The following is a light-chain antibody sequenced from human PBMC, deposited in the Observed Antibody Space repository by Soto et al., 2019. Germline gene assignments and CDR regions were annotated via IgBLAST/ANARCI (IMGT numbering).Light chain of an antibody. CDR2: GAS. CDR3: QQYNNWPPWT. Sequence: EIVLTQSPGTLSLSPGERATLSCRASQSVSSSYLAWYQQKPGQAPRLLIYGASSRATGIPDRFCGSGSGTDFTLTISRLEPEDFAVYYCQQYNNWPPWTFGQGTKVEIK. V-gene: IGKV3-20*01. J-gene: IGKJ1*01. CDR1: QSVSSSY.